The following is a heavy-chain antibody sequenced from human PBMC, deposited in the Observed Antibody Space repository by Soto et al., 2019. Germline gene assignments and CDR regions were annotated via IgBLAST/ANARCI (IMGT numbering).Heavy chain of an antibody. Sequence: SETLSLTCAAYGASFSGYYWSGIRQPPGKGLEWIGEINHSGSTNYNPSLKSRVTISVDTSKNQFSLKLSSVTAADTAVYYCARGGLLWFGGGSYYYNGMDVWGQGTTVTVSS. J-gene: IGHJ6*02. V-gene: IGHV4-34*01. CDR1: GASFSGYY. CDR2: INHSGST. CDR3: ARGGLLWFGGGSYYYNGMDV. D-gene: IGHD3-10*01.